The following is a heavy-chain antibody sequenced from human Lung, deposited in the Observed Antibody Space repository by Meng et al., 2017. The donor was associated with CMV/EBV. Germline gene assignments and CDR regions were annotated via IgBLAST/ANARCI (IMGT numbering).Heavy chain of an antibody. CDR2: IGTVGDT. CDR1: GFTFSTYD. J-gene: IGHJ4*02. V-gene: IGHV3-13*01. Sequence: GESLKISCTASGFTFSTYDFHWVRQPTGKGLEWVSSIGTVGDTYSIGSVKGRFIISREDAKNSVYLQMNGLRDGDTGVYYCARDRSPTHFDYWGQGALVTVSS. CDR3: ARDRSPTHFDY.